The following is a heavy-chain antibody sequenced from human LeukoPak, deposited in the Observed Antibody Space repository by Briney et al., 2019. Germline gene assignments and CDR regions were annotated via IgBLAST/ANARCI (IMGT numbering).Heavy chain of an antibody. CDR1: GFTFSSYA. CDR3: ARDPYSSSWDYFDY. V-gene: IGHV3-30-3*01. Sequence: GGSLRLSCAASGFTFSSYAMSWVRQAPGKGLEWVAVISYDGSNKYYTDSVKGRFTISRDNSKNTLYLQMNSLRAEDTAVYYCARDPYSSSWDYFDYWGQGTLVTVSS. CDR2: ISYDGSNK. J-gene: IGHJ4*02. D-gene: IGHD6-13*01.